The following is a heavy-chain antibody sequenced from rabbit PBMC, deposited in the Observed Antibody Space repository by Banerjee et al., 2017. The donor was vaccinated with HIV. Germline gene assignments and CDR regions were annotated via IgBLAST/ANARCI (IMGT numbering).Heavy chain of an antibody. Sequence: QQLVESGGGLVKPGASLTLTCTASGFSFSSGYDMCWVRQAPGKGLELIACIYTSSGSTWYASWVNGRFTISKTSSTTVTLQMTSLTAADTATYFCVRGGYDENYFNLWGPGTLVTVS. CDR3: VRGGYDENYFNL. V-gene: IGHV1S40*01. CDR2: IYTSSGST. D-gene: IGHD2-1*01. J-gene: IGHJ4*01. CDR1: GFSFSSGYD.